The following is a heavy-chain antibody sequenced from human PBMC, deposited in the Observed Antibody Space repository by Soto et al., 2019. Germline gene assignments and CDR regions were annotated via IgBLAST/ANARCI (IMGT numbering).Heavy chain of an antibody. CDR3: ASILNSSSWYGFYYYYYMDV. CDR2: IYSGGST. D-gene: IGHD6-13*01. Sequence: GGSLRLSCAASGFTVSSNYMSWVRQAPGKGLEWVSVIYSGGSTYYADSVKGRFTISRHNSKNTLYLQMNSLRAEDTAVYYCASILNSSSWYGFYYYYYMDVWGKGTTVTVSS. V-gene: IGHV3-53*04. CDR1: GFTVSSNY. J-gene: IGHJ6*03.